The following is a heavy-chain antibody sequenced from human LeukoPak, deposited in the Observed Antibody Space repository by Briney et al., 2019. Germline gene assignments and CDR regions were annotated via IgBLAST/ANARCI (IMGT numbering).Heavy chain of an antibody. CDR1: GFTFRNYG. J-gene: IGHJ4*02. CDR2: ISSSSSNI. CDR3: ARGGAARLDY. D-gene: IGHD6-6*01. Sequence: PGGSLRLSCAASGFTFRNYGMNWVRQAPGKGLEWVSYISSSSSNIAYADSVKGRFTISRDNVKNSLYLQINSLRVEDTSVYYCARGGAARLDYWGQGTLVTVSS. V-gene: IGHV3-48*04.